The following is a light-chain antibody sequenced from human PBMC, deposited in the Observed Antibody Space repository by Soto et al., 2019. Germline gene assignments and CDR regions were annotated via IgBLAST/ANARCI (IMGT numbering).Light chain of an antibody. V-gene: IGLV4-69*01. J-gene: IGLJ3*02. CDR1: SGHSSYA. CDR3: QTWGTGIGV. CDR2: LNSDGSH. Sequence: QLVLTQSPSASASLGASVKLTCTLSSGHSSYAIAWHQQQPEKGPRYLMKLNSDGSHTKGDGIPDRFSGSSSGAERYLNISGLQSEDEADYYCQTWGTGIGVFVGGTKLTVL.